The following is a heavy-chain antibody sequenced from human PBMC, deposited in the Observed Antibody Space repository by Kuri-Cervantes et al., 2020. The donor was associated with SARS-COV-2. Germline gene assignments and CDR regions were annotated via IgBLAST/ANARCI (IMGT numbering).Heavy chain of an antibody. CDR1: GFTVSRNY. J-gene: IGHJ4*02. CDR3: ARRITMVRVAWVYFDY. CDR2: TYSGGNA. D-gene: IGHD3-10*01. V-gene: IGHV3-53*01. Sequence: LSLTCAVSGFTVSRNYMSWVRQAPGKGLEWVSVTYSGGNAYYADSVKGRFTISRDNSKNTLYLQMNSLRAEDTAVYYCARRITMVRVAWVYFDYWGQGTLVTVSS.